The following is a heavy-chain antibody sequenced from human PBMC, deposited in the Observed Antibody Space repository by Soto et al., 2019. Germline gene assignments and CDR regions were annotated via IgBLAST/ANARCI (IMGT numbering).Heavy chain of an antibody. Sequence: QITLKESGPTLVKPTQTLTLTCTFSGFSLSTYGVAVGWFRQPPEKALEWLALIYWDDDKRYSPSLKSRLTITKATSKNQVVLTVTNVAPVDTATYSCAHSKDYSSRWYTLDFDYWGPVTLVTVS. CDR3: AHSKDYSSRWYTLDFDY. CDR1: GFSLSTYGVA. V-gene: IGHV2-5*02. D-gene: IGHD6-13*01. J-gene: IGHJ4*02. CDR2: IYWDDDK.